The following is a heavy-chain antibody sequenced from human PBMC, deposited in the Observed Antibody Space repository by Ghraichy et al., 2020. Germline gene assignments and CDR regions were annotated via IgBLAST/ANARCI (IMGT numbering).Heavy chain of an antibody. D-gene: IGHD2-21*02. CDR1: GDSISSHY. Sequence: SETLSLTCSVSGDSISSHYWSWIRQPPGKGLEWIGYMYYSGGTNYNPSLRSRVTITGDTSKKQFSLRLSSVTAADTAVYYCAEGRDCCDDGYFDYYYGMDVWGKGTTVTDSS. CDR2: MYYSGGT. CDR3: AEGRDCCDDGYFDYYYGMDV. V-gene: IGHV4-59*11. J-gene: IGHJ6*04.